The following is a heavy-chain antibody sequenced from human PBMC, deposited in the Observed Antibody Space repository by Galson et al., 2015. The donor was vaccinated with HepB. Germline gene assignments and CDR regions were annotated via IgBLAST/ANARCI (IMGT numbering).Heavy chain of an antibody. J-gene: IGHJ5*02. Sequence: SVKVSCKASGGTFSSYAISWVRQAPGQGLEWMGGIIPIFGTANYAQKFQGRVTITADESTSTAYMELSSLRSEDTAVYYCARARYKTVAGVPGGWFDPWGQGTLVTVSS. CDR2: IIPIFGTA. D-gene: IGHD6-19*01. V-gene: IGHV1-69*13. CDR1: GGTFSSYA. CDR3: ARARYKTVAGVPGGWFDP.